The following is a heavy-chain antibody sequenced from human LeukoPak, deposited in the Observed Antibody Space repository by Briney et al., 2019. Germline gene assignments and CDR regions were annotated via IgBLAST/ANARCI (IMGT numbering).Heavy chain of an antibody. D-gene: IGHD3-10*01. J-gene: IGHJ5*02. CDR3: AREVRGRYYYGSGSDAGNWFDP. V-gene: IGHV3-23*01. CDR1: GFTFRSYG. Sequence: GGSLRLSCAASGFTFRSYGMSWVRQAPGKGLEWVSAISGSAGGTYYADSVKGRFAISRDNSMNTLYLQMNSLRAEDTAVYYCAREVRGRYYYGSGSDAGNWFDPWGQGTLVTVSS. CDR2: ISGSAGGT.